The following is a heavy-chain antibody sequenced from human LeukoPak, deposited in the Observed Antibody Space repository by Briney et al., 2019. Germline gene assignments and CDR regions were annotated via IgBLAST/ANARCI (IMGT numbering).Heavy chain of an antibody. CDR1: GFTLSSYW. CDR2: IKQDGSEK. Sequence: GGSLRLSCAASGFTLSSYWMSWVRQAPGKGLEWVANIKQDGSEKYYVDSVKGRFTISRDNAKNSLYLQMNSLRAEDTAVYYCAREPTGALDYWGQGTLVTVSS. D-gene: IGHD7-27*01. J-gene: IGHJ4*02. CDR3: AREPTGALDY. V-gene: IGHV3-7*03.